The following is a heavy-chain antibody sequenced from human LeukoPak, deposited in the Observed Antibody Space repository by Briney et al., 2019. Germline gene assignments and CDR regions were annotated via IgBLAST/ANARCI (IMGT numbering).Heavy chain of an antibody. D-gene: IGHD2-15*01. CDR3: ARISDCSGGSCYSGNY. CDR2: ISSSSSYI. Sequence: GGSLRLSCAASGFTFSSYSMNWVRQAPGKGLEWVSSISSSSSYIYYADSVKGRFTISRDNAKNSLYLQMNSLRAEDTAVYYCARISDCSGGSCYSGNYWGQGTLVTVSS. V-gene: IGHV3-21*01. CDR1: GFTFSSYS. J-gene: IGHJ4*02.